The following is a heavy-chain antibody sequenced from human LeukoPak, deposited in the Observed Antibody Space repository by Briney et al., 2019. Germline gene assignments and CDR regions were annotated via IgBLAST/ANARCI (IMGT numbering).Heavy chain of an antibody. CDR1: GFVFREND. CDR2: IKQDGSEK. D-gene: IGHD2/OR15-2a*01. CDR3: ARGPTRANSTDY. Sequence: GGSLRLSCAASGFVFRENDMNWVRQAPGKGLEWVANIKQDGSEKYYVDSVKGRFTISRDNAKNSLYLQMNSLRAEDTAVYYCARGPTRANSTDYWGQGALVTVSS. J-gene: IGHJ4*02. V-gene: IGHV3-7*01.